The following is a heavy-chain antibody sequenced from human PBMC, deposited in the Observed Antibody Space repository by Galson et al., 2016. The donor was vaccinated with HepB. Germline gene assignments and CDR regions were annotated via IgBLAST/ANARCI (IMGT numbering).Heavy chain of an antibody. CDR1: GDSIRNNY. D-gene: IGHD1-1*01. CDR2: MHYSGST. CDR3: ARAVPATWLDP. Sequence: SETLSLTCSVSGDSIRNNYWSWLRQPPGKGLEWIAYMHYSGSTNYNPSLKSRVSISIDRSKNQVSLKLNSVTAADTAVYFCARAVPATWLDPWGQGTLVTVSS. J-gene: IGHJ5*02. V-gene: IGHV4-59*01.